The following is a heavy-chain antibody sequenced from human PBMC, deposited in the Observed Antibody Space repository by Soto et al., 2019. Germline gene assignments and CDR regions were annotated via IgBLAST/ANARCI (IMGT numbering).Heavy chain of an antibody. Sequence: GGSLRLSCAASGFTFSSYAMSWVRQAPGKGLEWVSAISGSGGSTYYADSVKGRFTISRDNSKNTLYLQMNSLRAEDTAVYYCAKEFSYDRSGYYYGDAFDIWGQGTMVTVSS. CDR3: AKEFSYDRSGYYYGDAFDI. V-gene: IGHV3-23*01. CDR2: ISGSGGST. J-gene: IGHJ3*02. CDR1: GFTFSSYA. D-gene: IGHD3-22*01.